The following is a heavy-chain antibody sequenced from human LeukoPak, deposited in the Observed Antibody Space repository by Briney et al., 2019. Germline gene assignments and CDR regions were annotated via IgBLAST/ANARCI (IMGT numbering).Heavy chain of an antibody. J-gene: IGHJ2*01. D-gene: IGHD6-19*01. CDR2: TYYRSKWYN. Sequence: SQTLSLTCAISGDSVSSNSAAWNWIRQSPSRGLEWLGRTYYRSKWYNDYAVSVKSRITINPDTSKNQFSLKLSSVIAADTAVYYCARHSVARYWYFDLWGRGTLVTVSS. CDR3: ARHSVARYWYFDL. CDR1: GDSVSSNSAA. V-gene: IGHV6-1*01.